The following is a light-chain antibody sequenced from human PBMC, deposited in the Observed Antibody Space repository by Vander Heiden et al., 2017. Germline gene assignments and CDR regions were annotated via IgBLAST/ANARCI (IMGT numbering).Light chain of an antibody. CDR3: QSYDSSLSGSV. V-gene: IGLV1-40*01. CDR1: RSNLGAGYD. J-gene: IGLJ3*02. Sequence: QSALPQPPSASGAPGQRITTPCPGRRSNLGAGYDVHCCQQQPGTAPNLLIYGNSSRPSAVPDRFSGSKSGTTASLAITGRQADDEADYYCQSYDSSLSGSVFGGGTKLTVL. CDR2: GNS.